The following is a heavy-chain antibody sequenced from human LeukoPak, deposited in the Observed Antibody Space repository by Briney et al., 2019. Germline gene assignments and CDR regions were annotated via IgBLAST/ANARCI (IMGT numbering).Heavy chain of an antibody. D-gene: IGHD3-22*01. CDR3: ARDRSDGRGYYGYYFDF. CDR2: IYYSGST. V-gene: IGHV4-59*01. Sequence: PSETLSLTCSVSVGSIGSYYWRWIRQPPGKGLEWIGHIYYSGSTDYNPSLRSRVTISVDTSKNQFSLRLSSVTAADTAVYYCARDRSDGRGYYGYYFDFWGQGTLVSVSS. CDR1: VGSIGSYY. J-gene: IGHJ4*02.